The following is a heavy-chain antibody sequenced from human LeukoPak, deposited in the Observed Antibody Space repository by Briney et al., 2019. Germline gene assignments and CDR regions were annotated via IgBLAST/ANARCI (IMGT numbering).Heavy chain of an antibody. V-gene: IGHV3-7*01. J-gene: IGHJ4*02. D-gene: IGHD3-10*01. CDR1: GFTFSSYW. CDR3: ARDSLSGGVWFGELFVDY. CDR2: IKQDGSEK. Sequence: GGSLRLSCAASGFTFSSYWMSWVRQAPGKGLGWVANIKQDGSEKYYVDSVKGRFTISRDNAKNSLYLQMNSLRAEDTAVYYCARDSLSGGVWFGELFVDYWGQGTLVTVSS.